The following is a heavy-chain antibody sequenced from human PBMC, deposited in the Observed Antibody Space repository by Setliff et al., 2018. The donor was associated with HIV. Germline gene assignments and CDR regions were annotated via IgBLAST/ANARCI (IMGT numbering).Heavy chain of an antibody. CDR3: ARGKGVGGVIITGGLDV. CDR1: ATFTNVD. J-gene: IGHJ6*04. D-gene: IGHD3-10*01. Sequence: ASVNVSCKASATFTNVDIHWLRRATGQGLEWMGWMNPNSGVSGYGQKFQGRVTMTRDTSISTAYMELSSLTSEDTAVYYCARGKGVGGVIITGGLDVWGKGTTVTVSS. CDR2: MNPNSGVS. V-gene: IGHV1-8*01.